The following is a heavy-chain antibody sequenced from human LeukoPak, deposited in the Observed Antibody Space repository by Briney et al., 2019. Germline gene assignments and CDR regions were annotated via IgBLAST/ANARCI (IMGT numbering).Heavy chain of an antibody. Sequence: GGSLRLSCAASGFTFSSYEMNWVRQAPGKGLEWVSYISSSGSTIYYADSVKGRFTISRDNAKNSLYLQMNSLRAEDTAVYYCARSGGYFDWLSKHDAFDIWGQGTMVTVSS. D-gene: IGHD3-9*01. CDR2: ISSSGSTI. CDR1: GFTFSSYE. V-gene: IGHV3-48*03. J-gene: IGHJ3*02. CDR3: ARSGGYFDWLSKHDAFDI.